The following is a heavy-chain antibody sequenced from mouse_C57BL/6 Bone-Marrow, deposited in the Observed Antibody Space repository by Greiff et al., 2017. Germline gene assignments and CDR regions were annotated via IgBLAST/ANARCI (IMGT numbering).Heavy chain of an antibody. D-gene: IGHD1-1*01. J-gene: IGHJ3*01. CDR2: VYPGDGDA. Sequence: VHLVESGPELVKPGASVKISCNASGYAFSSSWMNWVKQRPGKGLGWIGRVYPGDGDANYNGQFKGRATLTADNSSSTAYMLLSSLTSEDSAVYFCARGYYYGSSLAWFAYWGQGTLVTVSA. CDR3: ARGYYYGSSLAWFAY. CDR1: GYAFSSSW. V-gene: IGHV1-82*01.